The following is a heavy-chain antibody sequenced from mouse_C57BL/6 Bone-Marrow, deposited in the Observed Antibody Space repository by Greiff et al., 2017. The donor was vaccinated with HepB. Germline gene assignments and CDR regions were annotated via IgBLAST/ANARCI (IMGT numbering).Heavy chain of an antibody. D-gene: IGHD2-12*01. V-gene: IGHV5-15*04. CDR1: GFTFSDYG. CDR3: ASTKRYYAMDY. Sequence: EVKVEESGGGLVQPGGSLKLSCAASGFTFSDYGMAWVRQAPRKGPEWVAFISNLAYSIYYADTVTGRFTISRENAKNTLYLEMSSLRSEDTAMYYCASTKRYYAMDYWGQGTSVTVSS. CDR2: ISNLAYSI. J-gene: IGHJ4*01.